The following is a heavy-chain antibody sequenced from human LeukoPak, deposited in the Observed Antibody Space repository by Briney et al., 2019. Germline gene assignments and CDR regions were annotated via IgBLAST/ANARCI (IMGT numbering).Heavy chain of an antibody. D-gene: IGHD3-10*01. Sequence: SETLSLTCTVSGGSISSGDYYWSWIRQPPGKGLEWIGYIYYSGSTCYNPSLKSRVTISVDTSKNQFSLKLSSVTAADTAVYYCARQGIYGSGRDYWGQGTLVTVS. CDR2: IYYSGST. CDR1: GGSISSGDYY. V-gene: IGHV4-30-4*08. J-gene: IGHJ4*02. CDR3: ARQGIYGSGRDY.